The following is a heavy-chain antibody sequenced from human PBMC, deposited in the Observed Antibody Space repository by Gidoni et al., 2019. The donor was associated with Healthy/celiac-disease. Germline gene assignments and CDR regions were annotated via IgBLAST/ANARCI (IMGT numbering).Heavy chain of an antibody. CDR2: ST. CDR3: ARHVDTAMVTGDY. J-gene: IGHJ4*02. Sequence: STYYNPSLKSRVTISVDTSKNQFSLKLSSVTAADTAVYYCARHVDTAMVTGDYWGQGTLVTVSS. D-gene: IGHD5-18*01. V-gene: IGHV4-39*01.